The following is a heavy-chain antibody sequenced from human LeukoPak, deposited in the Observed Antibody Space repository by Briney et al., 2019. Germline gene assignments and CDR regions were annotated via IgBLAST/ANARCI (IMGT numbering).Heavy chain of an antibody. J-gene: IGHJ1*01. CDR2: IYTSGST. CDR3: ARSRGYYFEYFHH. Sequence: SETLSLTCTVSGGSISSGSYYWSWIRQPAGKGLEWIGRIYTSGSTNYNPSLKSRVTISVDTSKNQFSLKLSSVTAADTAMYYCARSRGYYFEYFHHWGQGTLVTVSS. V-gene: IGHV4-61*02. D-gene: IGHD3-22*01. CDR1: GGSISSGSYY.